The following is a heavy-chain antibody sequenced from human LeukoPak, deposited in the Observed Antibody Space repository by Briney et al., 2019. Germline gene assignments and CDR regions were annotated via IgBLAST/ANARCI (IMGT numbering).Heavy chain of an antibody. D-gene: IGHD6-6*01. CDR3: ARGRGSSSDLPYYMDV. Sequence: SETLSLTCTVSGYSISSGYYWGWIRQPPGKGLEWIGSIYHSGSTYYNPSLKSRVTISVDTSKNQFSLKLSSVTAADTAVYYCARGRGSSSDLPYYMDVWGKGTTVTVSS. J-gene: IGHJ6*03. CDR2: IYHSGST. V-gene: IGHV4-38-2*02. CDR1: GYSISSGYY.